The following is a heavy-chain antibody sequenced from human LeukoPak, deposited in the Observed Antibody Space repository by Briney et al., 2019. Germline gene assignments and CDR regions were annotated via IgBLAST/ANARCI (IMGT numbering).Heavy chain of an antibody. CDR3: ARDITGYSSGWTYYYYYYYMDV. CDR2: ISSSSSTI. D-gene: IGHD6-19*01. J-gene: IGHJ6*03. V-gene: IGHV3-48*01. CDR1: GFTFSSYS. Sequence: PGGSLRLSCAASGFTFSSYSMNWVRQAPGKGLEWVSYISSSSSTIYYADSAKGRFTISRDNAKNSLYLQMNSLRAEDTAVYYCARDITGYSSGWTYYYYYYYMDVWGKGTTVTVSS.